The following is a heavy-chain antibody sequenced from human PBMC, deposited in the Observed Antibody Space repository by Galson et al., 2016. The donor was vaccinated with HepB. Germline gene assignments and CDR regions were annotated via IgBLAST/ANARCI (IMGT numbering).Heavy chain of an antibody. D-gene: IGHD2-21*01. CDR2: IYSSGNT. Sequence: TLSLTCTVSGGSFSNGDYYWSWIRQPPGKGLEWIGYIYSSGNTYYNPSLTSRSSISVDTSKTQFSLKLTSVTAADTAVYYCAKGPPEGCGGGTCYIGAFDLWGQGTMVTVSS. CDR3: AKGPPEGCGGGTCYIGAFDL. V-gene: IGHV4-30-4*01. CDR1: GGSFSNGDYY. J-gene: IGHJ3*01.